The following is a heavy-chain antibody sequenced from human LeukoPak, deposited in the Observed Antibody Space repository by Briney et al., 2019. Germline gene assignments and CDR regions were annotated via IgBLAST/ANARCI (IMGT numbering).Heavy chain of an antibody. D-gene: IGHD5-24*01. Sequence: AGGSLRLSCVGSGFTFRSHAMSWVRQAPEKGLEFVSGIYENGGTTYYAGSVKGRFTISRDNSKNTLYLQMNSLRAEDTAVYYCARDHGDGYNSSEFDYWGQGTLVTVSS. CDR1: GFTFRSHA. V-gene: IGHV3-23*01. CDR2: IYENGGTT. J-gene: IGHJ4*02. CDR3: ARDHGDGYNSSEFDY.